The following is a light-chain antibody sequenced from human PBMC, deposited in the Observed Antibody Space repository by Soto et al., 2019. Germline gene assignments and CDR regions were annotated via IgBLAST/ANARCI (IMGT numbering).Light chain of an antibody. CDR1: QNIDNS. Sequence: DIQLTQSPSSLSASLGDSVSISCRASQNIDNSLHWYRQTSGEVPEVLXYAASTLRDGVSSRISGSGYGTELTLTISNLLPDDFATYDCQQSSSSPTITFGQGTRLEIK. CDR3: QQSSSSPTIT. CDR2: AAS. V-gene: IGKV1-39*01. J-gene: IGKJ5*01.